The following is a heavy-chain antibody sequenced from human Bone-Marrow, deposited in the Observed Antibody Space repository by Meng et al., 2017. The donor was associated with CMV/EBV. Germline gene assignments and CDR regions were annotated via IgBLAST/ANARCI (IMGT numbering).Heavy chain of an antibody. J-gene: IGHJ4*02. CDR1: GFTFRSYA. D-gene: IGHD5-24*01. Sequence: VSGFTFRSYAMHWVRRAPGKGLEWVALISYDGSNKNYADSVKGRFTISRDNSENTLYLHMSSLEVDDTAVYYCARVRYGYNHGWLDYWGQGTLVTVSS. CDR3: ARVRYGYNHGWLDY. V-gene: IGHV3-30-3*01. CDR2: ISYDGSNK.